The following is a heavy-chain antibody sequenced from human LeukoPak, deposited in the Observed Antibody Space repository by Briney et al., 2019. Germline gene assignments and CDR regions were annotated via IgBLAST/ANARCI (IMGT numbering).Heavy chain of an antibody. V-gene: IGHV4-39*07. J-gene: IGHJ4*02. CDR2: IYHSGST. CDR3: ARALPYDYVWGSYRKNYYFDY. CDR1: GGSISSSSYY. Sequence: SETLSLTCTVSGGSISSSSYYWGWIRQPPGKGLEWIGSIYHSGSTYYNPSLKSRVTISVDTSKNQFSLKLSSVTAADTAVYYCARALPYDYVWGSYRKNYYFDYWGQGTLITVSS. D-gene: IGHD3-16*02.